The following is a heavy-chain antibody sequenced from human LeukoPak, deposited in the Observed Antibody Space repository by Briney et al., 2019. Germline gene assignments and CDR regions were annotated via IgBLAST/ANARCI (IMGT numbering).Heavy chain of an antibody. CDR3: AKDGPYTSSFDY. V-gene: IGHV3-30*18. Sequence: PGGSLRLSCAAFGLSFSSYGMHWVRQGPGKGPEWVAAISPDGDNEYYADSVKGRITISRDNSKNTLYLQMNSLTTDDTAVYYCAKDGPYTSSFDYWGQGTLVTVSS. J-gene: IGHJ4*02. CDR1: GLSFSSYG. CDR2: ISPDGDNE. D-gene: IGHD6-13*01.